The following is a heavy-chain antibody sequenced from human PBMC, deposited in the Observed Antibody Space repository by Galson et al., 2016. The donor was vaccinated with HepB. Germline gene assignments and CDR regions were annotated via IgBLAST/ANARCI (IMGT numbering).Heavy chain of an antibody. J-gene: IGHJ3*02. V-gene: IGHV4-31*03. Sequence: TLSLTCSVSAGSISSGGYYWSWIRQHPGKGLEWIGYINHSGTTYYNPSLSSRAAISVDTSKNQFSLEVSSVTAADTAVYYCARVSGNAFDIWDHGTMVTVSS. CDR3: ARVSGNAFDI. CDR1: AGSISSGGYY. CDR2: INHSGTT.